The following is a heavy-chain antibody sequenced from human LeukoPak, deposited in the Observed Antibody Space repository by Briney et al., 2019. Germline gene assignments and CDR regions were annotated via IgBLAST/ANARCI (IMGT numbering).Heavy chain of an antibody. V-gene: IGHV4-39*07. J-gene: IGHJ6*02. CDR3: ARGVVYYYGMDV. D-gene: IGHD2-15*01. CDR2: IYYSGST. CDR1: GGSISSSSYY. Sequence: PSETLSLTCTVSGGSISSSSYYWGWIRQPPGKGLEWIGGIYYSGSTYYNPSLKSRVTISVDTSKNQFSLKLSSVTAADTAVYYCARGVVYYYGMDVWGQGTTVTVSS.